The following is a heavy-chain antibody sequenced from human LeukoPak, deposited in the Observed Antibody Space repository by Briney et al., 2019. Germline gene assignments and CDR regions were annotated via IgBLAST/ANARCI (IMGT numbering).Heavy chain of an antibody. V-gene: IGHV1-2*02. J-gene: IGHJ6*02. D-gene: IGHD2-2*02. CDR2: INPNSGGT. CDR1: GYTFTGYY. Sequence: GASVKVSCKASGYTFTGYYMHWVRQAPGQGLEWMGWINPNSGGTNYAQKFQGRVTMTRDTSISTAYMELSRLRSDDTAVYYCARVGYCSSTSCYTLKKYYYYDMDVWGQGTTVTVSS. CDR3: ARVGYCSSTSCYTLKKYYYYDMDV.